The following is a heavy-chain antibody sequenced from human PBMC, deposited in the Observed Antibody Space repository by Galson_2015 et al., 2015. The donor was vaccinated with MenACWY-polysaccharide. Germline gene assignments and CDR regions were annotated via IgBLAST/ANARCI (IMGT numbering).Heavy chain of an antibody. CDR2: ISGTGDSI. CDR1: GFTFSSNA. CDR3: AISRGISSGWKDFAY. V-gene: IGHV3-23*01. J-gene: IGHJ4*02. Sequence: SLRLSCATSGFTFSSNAMSWVRQAPGKGLEWVSAISGTGDSIRYADSVKGRFTISRDASKNTLYLQMSSLRAEDTALYYCAISRGISSGWKDFAYCGQGTLVTVSA. D-gene: IGHD6-19*01.